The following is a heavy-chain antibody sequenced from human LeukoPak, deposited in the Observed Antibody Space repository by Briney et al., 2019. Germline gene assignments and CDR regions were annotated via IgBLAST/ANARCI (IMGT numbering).Heavy chain of an antibody. CDR2: IRYDGSEK. Sequence: GGSLRLSRAASGFTFSSRGMHWVRQAPGRGLEWVAFIRYDGSEKDYADPVKGRFTISRDNSKNTLYLQMNSLRAEDTAVYYCWVRYSPDAFDIWGQGTMVTVSS. J-gene: IGHJ3*02. CDR1: GFTFSSRG. CDR3: WVRYSPDAFDI. D-gene: IGHD3-9*01. V-gene: IGHV3-30*02.